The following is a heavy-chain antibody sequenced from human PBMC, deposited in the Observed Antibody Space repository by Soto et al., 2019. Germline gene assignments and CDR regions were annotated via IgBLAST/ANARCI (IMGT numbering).Heavy chain of an antibody. J-gene: IGHJ3*02. V-gene: IGHV1-8*01. CDR1: GYNFTSYD. D-gene: IGHD3-16*01. CDR2: MNPNSGNT. Sequence: ASVKVSCKASGYNFTSYDINWERKATGQGLEWMGWMNPNSGNTGYAQKFQGRVTMTRNTSISTAYMELSSLRSEDTAVYYCARLGTVSADDAFDIWGQGTMVTVSS. CDR3: ARLGTVSADDAFDI.